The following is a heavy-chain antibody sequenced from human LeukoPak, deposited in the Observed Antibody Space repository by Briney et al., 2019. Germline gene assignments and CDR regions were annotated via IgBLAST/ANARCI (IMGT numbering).Heavy chain of an antibody. V-gene: IGHV3-74*03. J-gene: IGHJ5*02. CDR1: GFTFGNYF. Sequence: GGSLRLSCAASGFTFGNYFMHWVRQAPGRGLVWVSRINPDGTNTMYAGSVKGRFTISRDNAKNILYLQMNSLRDDDTAVYYCARRVDATRWFDPWGQGTLVTVSS. CDR2: INPDGTNT. CDR3: ARRVDATRWFDP. D-gene: IGHD2-15*01.